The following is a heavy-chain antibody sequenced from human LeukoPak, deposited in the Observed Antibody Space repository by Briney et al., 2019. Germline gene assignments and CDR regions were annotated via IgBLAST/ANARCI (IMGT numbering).Heavy chain of an antibody. D-gene: IGHD3-10*01. Sequence: SETLSLTCTVSGGSISSYYWSWIRQPPGKGREWIGYIYFSGDTNYNPSPKSRLTISVDTSRNPFSLSLHSVTAADTAVYYCARDRGQLGRPYYYGMDVWGQGTTVTVSS. CDR3: ARDRGQLGRPYYYGMDV. V-gene: IGHV4-59*01. CDR1: GGSISSYY. CDR2: IYFSGDT. J-gene: IGHJ6*02.